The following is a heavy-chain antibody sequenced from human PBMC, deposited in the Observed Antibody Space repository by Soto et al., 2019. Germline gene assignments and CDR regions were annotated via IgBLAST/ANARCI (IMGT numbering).Heavy chain of an antibody. CDR2: INPNSGGT. J-gene: IGHJ3*02. D-gene: IGHD3-3*01. CDR1: GYSFTGNY. V-gene: IGHV1-2*04. CDR3: ARGQQTSRITIFGVVISGAFDI. Sequence: ASVKVSCKASGYSFTGNYMHWVRLAPGQGLEWIGWINPNSGGTNYAQKFQGWVTMNRDTSISTAYIELSRLRYDDTAVHYCARGQQTSRITIFGVVISGAFDIWGQGTMVTVSS.